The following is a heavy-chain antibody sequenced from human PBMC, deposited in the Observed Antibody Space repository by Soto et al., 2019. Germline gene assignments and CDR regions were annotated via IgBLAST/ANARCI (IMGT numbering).Heavy chain of an antibody. V-gene: IGHV3-21*01. D-gene: IGHD2-2*01. CDR3: AGGREYFSGVVPAAKFDSDY. CDR2: ISSSSSYI. Sequence: EVQLVESGGGLVKPGGSLRLSCAASGFTFSSYSMNWVRQAPGKGLEWVSSISSSSSYIYYADSVKGRFTISRDNAKNSLYLQMNSLRAEDTAVYYCAGGREYFSGVVPAAKFDSDYWGQGTLVTVSS. CDR1: GFTFSSYS. J-gene: IGHJ4*02.